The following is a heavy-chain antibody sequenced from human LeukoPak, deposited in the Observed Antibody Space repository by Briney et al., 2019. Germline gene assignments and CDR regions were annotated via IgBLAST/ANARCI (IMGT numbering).Heavy chain of an antibody. J-gene: IGHJ4*02. CDR2: IYYSGST. CDR3: AREFAWEPLFN. D-gene: IGHD1-26*01. Sequence: SQTLSLTCTVSGGSMISGGYYWSWIRQHPGKGLEWIAYIYYSGSTYYNPSLKSRVTMSVDTSKNQFSLNLSSVTAADTAVYYCAREFAWEPLFNWGQGTLVTVSS. CDR1: GGSMISGGYY. V-gene: IGHV4-31*03.